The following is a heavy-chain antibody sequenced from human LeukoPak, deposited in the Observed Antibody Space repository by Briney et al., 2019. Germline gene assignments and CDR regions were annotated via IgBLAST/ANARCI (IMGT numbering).Heavy chain of an antibody. CDR2: INPNSGGT. V-gene: IGHV1-2*02. J-gene: IGHJ3*02. Sequence: GASVKASCKASGYTFTGYYMHWVRQAPGQGLEWMGWINPNSGGTNYAQKFQGRVTMTRDTSISTAYMGLSRLRSDDTAVYYCARDLMPMWELLPYDAFDIWGQGTMVTVSS. CDR3: ARDLMPMWELLPYDAFDI. D-gene: IGHD1-26*01. CDR1: GYTFTGYY.